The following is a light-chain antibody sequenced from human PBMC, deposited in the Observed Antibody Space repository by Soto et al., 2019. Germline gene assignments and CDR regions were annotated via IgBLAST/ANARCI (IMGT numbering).Light chain of an antibody. V-gene: IGKV3-15*01. CDR1: QSVSSN. J-gene: IGKJ3*01. CDR3: QQYNNWPPLT. CDR2: GAS. Sequence: EIVMTQSPATLSVSPGERATLSCRASQSVSSNLAWYQQKPGQAPRLLIYGASTRATGIPARFIGSGSGTEFTLTISSLQYEDFAVYYCQQYNNWPPLTFGPGTNVDIK.